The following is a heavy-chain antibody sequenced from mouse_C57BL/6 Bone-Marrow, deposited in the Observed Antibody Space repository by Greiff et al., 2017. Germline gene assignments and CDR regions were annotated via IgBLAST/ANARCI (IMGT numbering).Heavy chain of an antibody. Sequence: EVMLVESGGGLVQPGGSMKLSCAASGFTFSDAWMDWVRQSPEKGLEWVAEIRNKANNHATYYAESVKGRFTISRDDSKSSVYLQMNSLRAEDTGIYYCTRPGNMDDYDPDYWGQGTTLTVSS. CDR2: IRNKANNHAT. CDR3: TRPGNMDDYDPDY. J-gene: IGHJ2*01. CDR1: GFTFSDAW. D-gene: IGHD2-4*01. V-gene: IGHV6-6*01.